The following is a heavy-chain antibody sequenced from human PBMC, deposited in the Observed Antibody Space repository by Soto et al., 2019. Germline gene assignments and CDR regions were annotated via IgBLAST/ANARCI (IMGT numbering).Heavy chain of an antibody. J-gene: IGHJ4*02. Sequence: QVQLVESGGGVVQPGRSLRLSCAASGFTFSSYAMHWVRQAPGKGLEWVAVISYDGSNKYYADSVKGRFTISRDNSKNEVEREMNGLRAKDTGGYFCARDRYAGYRRSWYGGGYFDYWGQGTLVTVSS. CDR3: ARDRYAGYRRSWYGGGYFDY. CDR1: GFTFSSYA. V-gene: IGHV3-30-3*01. CDR2: ISYDGSNK. D-gene: IGHD6-13*01.